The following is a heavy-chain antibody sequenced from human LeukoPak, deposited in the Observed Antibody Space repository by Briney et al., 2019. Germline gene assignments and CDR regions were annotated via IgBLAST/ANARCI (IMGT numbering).Heavy chain of an antibody. J-gene: IGHJ4*02. CDR3: ARGYSTSWYGPSLDY. CDR1: GYTFTSYD. CDR2: MNPNSGNT. V-gene: IGHV1-8*01. Sequence: ASVKVSCKASGYTFTSYDINWVRQATGQGLEWMGWMNPNSGNTGYAQEFQGRVTITWDTSASTAYMELSSLRSDDMAVYYCARGYSTSWYGPSLDYWGQGTLVTVSS. D-gene: IGHD6-13*01.